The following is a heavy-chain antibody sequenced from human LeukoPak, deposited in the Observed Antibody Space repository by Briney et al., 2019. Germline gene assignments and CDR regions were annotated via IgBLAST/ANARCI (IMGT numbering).Heavy chain of an antibody. CDR1: GFTVSSNY. CDR2: IYSGGST. Sequence: GGSLRLSCAASGFTVSSNYMSWVRQAPGKGLEWVSVIYSGGSTYYADSVKGRFTISRDNSKNTLYLQMNSLRAEDTAVYYCARAGRAGGRYYYDSSGYVDYWGQGTLVTVSS. CDR3: ARAGRAGGRYYYDSSGYVDY. J-gene: IGHJ4*02. V-gene: IGHV3-66*01. D-gene: IGHD3-22*01.